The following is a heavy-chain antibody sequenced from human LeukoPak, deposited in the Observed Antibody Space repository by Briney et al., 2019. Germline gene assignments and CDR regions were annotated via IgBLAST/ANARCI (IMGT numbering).Heavy chain of an antibody. V-gene: IGHV3-7*01. CDR3: ARGAITYQGAYDFWSGYPFDY. CDR1: GFTFSSYW. CDR2: IKQDGSEK. Sequence: GGSLRLSCAASGFTFSSYWMSWVRQAPGKGLEWVANIKQDGSEKYYVDSVKGRFTISRDNAKNSLYLQMNSLRAEDTAVYYCARGAITYQGAYDFWSGYPFDYWGQGTLVTVSS. D-gene: IGHD3-3*01. J-gene: IGHJ4*02.